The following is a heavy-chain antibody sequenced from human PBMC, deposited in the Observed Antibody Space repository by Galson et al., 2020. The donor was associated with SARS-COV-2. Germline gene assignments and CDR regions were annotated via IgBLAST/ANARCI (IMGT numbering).Heavy chain of an antibody. J-gene: IGHJ4*02. CDR2: IYYTECN. D-gene: IGHD3-9*01. CDR3: ATQSLTVYYSFYYFDF. CDR1: GGSISSSNYY. Sequence: SETLSLTCTVSGGSISSSNYYWSWVRQPPGEGLEWIGSIYYTECNYYNPSLTSRVTMSVDTSRNQFSLKLSSVTAADTAVYYCATQSLTVYYSFYYFDFWGQGTLVTVSS. V-gene: IGHV4-39*01.